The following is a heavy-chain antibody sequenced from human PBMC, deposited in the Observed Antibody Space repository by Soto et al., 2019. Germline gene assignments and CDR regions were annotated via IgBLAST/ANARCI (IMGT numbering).Heavy chain of an antibody. CDR3: ARETEGGYCSGGSCYPSPGPFDP. Sequence: SETLSLTCTVSGCSISSYYWSWIRQPPGKGLEWFGYIYYSGSTNYNPSLKSRVTISVDTSKNQFSLKLSSVTAADTAVYYCARETEGGYCSGGSCYPSPGPFDPWGQGTLVTDS. V-gene: IGHV4-59*01. J-gene: IGHJ5*02. D-gene: IGHD2-15*01. CDR1: GCSISSYY. CDR2: IYYSGST.